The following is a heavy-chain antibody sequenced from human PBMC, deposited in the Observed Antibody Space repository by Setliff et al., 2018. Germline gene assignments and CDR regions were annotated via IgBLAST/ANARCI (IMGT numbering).Heavy chain of an antibody. J-gene: IGHJ6*02. Sequence: AETLSLTGSVSGDSINHFFWTWVRLSPGKGLEWIGYIYYSGGATYNPSLRGRASIAIGASKAHFSLDLRTVTTADTAVYYCASDASFGFDVWGPGITVTVSS. V-gene: IGHV4-59*01. CDR3: ASDASFGFDV. CDR1: GDSINHFF. D-gene: IGHD2-2*01. CDR2: IYYSGGA.